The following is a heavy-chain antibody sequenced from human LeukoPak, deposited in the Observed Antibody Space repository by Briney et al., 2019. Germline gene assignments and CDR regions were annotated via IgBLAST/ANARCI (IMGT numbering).Heavy chain of an antibody. D-gene: IGHD2-2*01. CDR1: GYTFTSYY. J-gene: IGHJ6*02. CDR2: INPSGGST. Sequence: ASVKVSCKASGYTFTSYYMHWVRQAPGQGLEWMGIINPSGGSTSYAQKFQGRVTMTRNTSISTAYMELSSLRSEDTAVYYCARQPQAGYCSSTSCYGVDYYYGMDVWGQGTTVTVSS. CDR3: ARQPQAGYCSSTSCYGVDYYYGMDV. V-gene: IGHV1-46*01.